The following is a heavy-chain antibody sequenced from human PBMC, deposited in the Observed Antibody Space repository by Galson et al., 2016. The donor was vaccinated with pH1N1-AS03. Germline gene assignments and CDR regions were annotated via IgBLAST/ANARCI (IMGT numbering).Heavy chain of an antibody. CDR3: ATLDYGYRIDD. Sequence: SVKVSCKASGYTFTDFSINWVRQAPGQGLEWMGWIHPNDGVTNYAQKFQAWVTRTTDTSSSTAYLELTWLKSDDTAVYYCATLDYGYRIDDWGQGTLVTVSS. CDR2: IHPNDGVT. J-gene: IGHJ4*02. D-gene: IGHD4-17*01. CDR1: GYTFTDFS. V-gene: IGHV1-2*04.